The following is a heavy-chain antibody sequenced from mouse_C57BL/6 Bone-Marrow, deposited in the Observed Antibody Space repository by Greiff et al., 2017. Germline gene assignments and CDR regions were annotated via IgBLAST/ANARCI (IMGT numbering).Heavy chain of an antibody. CDR2: ISSGGSYT. Sequence: EVQRVESGGDLVKPGGSLKLSCAASGFTFSSYGMSWVRQTPDKRLEWVATISSGGSYTYYPDSVKGRFTISRDNAKNTLYLQMSSLTSEYTAMYYCARRWLYSNYEYYYAMDYWGQGTSVTVSS. J-gene: IGHJ4*01. CDR1: GFTFSSYG. D-gene: IGHD2-5*01. CDR3: ARRWLYSNYEYYYAMDY. V-gene: IGHV5-6*01.